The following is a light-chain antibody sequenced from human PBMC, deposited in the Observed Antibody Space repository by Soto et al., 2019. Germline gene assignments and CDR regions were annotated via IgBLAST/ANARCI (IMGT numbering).Light chain of an antibody. J-gene: IGKJ4*01. CDR2: DTS. V-gene: IGKV3-15*01. CDR1: QGIGDT. Sequence: LRQSPSTLSLSPGEGATLSCRASQGIGDTLAWYKHKPGQTPRLLSYDTSTRATGVPTRFSGSRSGADFTLTINSLKSEDFEVYYCQPYNNWPLTFGGGTKVDIK. CDR3: QPYNNWPLT.